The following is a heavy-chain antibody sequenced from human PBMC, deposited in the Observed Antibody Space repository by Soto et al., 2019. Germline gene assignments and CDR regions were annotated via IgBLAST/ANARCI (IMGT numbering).Heavy chain of an antibody. D-gene: IGHD6-19*01. V-gene: IGHV3-30*03. CDR3: ARSGYSGGPTLYLQH. CDR2: ISYDGSNH. J-gene: IGHJ1*01. Sequence: QVQVVESGGGVVQPGRSLRLSCAASGFTFSSYGMHWVRQAPGKGLEWVAVISYDGSNHYYADSVKGRFTSSRDNSKDTMYLQMNGLRAEQTAGYYCARSGYSGGPTLYLQHRVQGTLVTVSS. CDR1: GFTFSSYG.